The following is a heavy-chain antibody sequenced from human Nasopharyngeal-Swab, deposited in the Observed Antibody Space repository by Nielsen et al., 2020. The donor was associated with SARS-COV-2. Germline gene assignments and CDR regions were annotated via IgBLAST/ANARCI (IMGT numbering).Heavy chain of an antibody. CDR2: IYYSGST. Sequence: SETLSLTCTVSGGSISAYHWSWIRQPPGKGLEWIGYIYYSGSTYYNPSLKSRVTISVDTSKNQFSLKLSSVTAADTAVYYCARDDGPDYYGSGSHDYWGQGTLVTVSS. CDR3: ARDDGPDYYGSGSHDY. D-gene: IGHD3-10*01. V-gene: IGHV4-59*12. CDR1: GGSISAYH. J-gene: IGHJ4*02.